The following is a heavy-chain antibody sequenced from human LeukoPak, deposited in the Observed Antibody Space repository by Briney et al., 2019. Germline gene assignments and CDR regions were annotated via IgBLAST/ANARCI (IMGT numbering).Heavy chain of an antibody. J-gene: IGHJ4*02. V-gene: IGHV3-23*01. CDR1: GFTSSSYS. CDR2: ISASGGST. CDR3: ARLGVVATINNYFDY. Sequence: GGSLRLSCAAYGFTSSSYSMNWVRQAPGKGLEWVSTISASGGSTFYADSVKGRFPISRDNSKNTLYLQMNSLRAEDTAVYYCARLGVVATINNYFDYWGQGTLVTVSS. D-gene: IGHD5-12*01.